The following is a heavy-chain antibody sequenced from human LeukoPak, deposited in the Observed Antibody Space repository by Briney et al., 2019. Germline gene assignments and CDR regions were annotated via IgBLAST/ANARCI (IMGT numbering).Heavy chain of an antibody. V-gene: IGHV3-30*09. D-gene: IGHD5-12*01. CDR3: AREGDSGYDSVDY. J-gene: IGHJ4*02. CDR2: ISYDGKNK. Sequence: GGSLRLSCAASGFIFSNYALHWVRQAPGKGLEWVALISYDGKNKFYADSVKGRFAISRDNAKNSLYLQMNSLRAEDTAVYYCAREGDSGYDSVDYWGQGTLVTVSS. CDR1: GFIFSNYA.